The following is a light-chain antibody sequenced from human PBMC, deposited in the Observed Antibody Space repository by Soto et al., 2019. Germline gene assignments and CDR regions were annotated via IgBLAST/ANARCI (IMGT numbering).Light chain of an antibody. Sequence: DIQMTQSPSSLSASVGDRVTITCQASQDISNSLNWYQQKPGKAPKLLIYDASHLETGVPSRFSGSGSGTDFTFTISSLQPEDIATSYCQPYDNLPITFGGVTKVEIK. CDR1: QDISNS. CDR3: QPYDNLPIT. CDR2: DAS. J-gene: IGKJ4*01. V-gene: IGKV1-33*01.